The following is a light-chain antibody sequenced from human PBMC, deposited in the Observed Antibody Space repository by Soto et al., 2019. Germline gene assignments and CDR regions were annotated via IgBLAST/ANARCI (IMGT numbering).Light chain of an antibody. Sequence: QSVLTQPASVSGSPGQSITISCTGTSSDVGGYNYVSWYQQHPGKAPKLMIYDVSNRPSGVSNRFSGSKPGNTASLTISGLQAEDEADYYCSSYTSSSTYVFGTGTKATDL. V-gene: IGLV2-14*01. CDR1: SSDVGGYNY. CDR3: SSYTSSSTYV. J-gene: IGLJ1*01. CDR2: DVS.